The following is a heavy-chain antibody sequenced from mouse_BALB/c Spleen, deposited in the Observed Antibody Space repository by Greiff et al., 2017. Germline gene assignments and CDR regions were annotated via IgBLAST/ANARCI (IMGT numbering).Heavy chain of an antibody. J-gene: IGHJ4*01. CDR3: ARFRLRGAMDY. D-gene: IGHD2-2*01. CDR2: ILPGSGST. CDR1: GYTFSSYW. Sequence: VQLVESGAELMKPGASVKISCKATGYTFSSYWIEWVKQRPGHGLEWIGEILPGSGSTNYNEKFKGKATFTADTSSNTAYMQLSSLTSEDSAVYYCARFRLRGAMDYWGQGTSVTVSS. V-gene: IGHV1-9*01.